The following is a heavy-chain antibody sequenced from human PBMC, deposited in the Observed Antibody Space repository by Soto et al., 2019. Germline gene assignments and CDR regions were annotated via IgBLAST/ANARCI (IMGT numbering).Heavy chain of an antibody. CDR2: ISGSGGST. J-gene: IGHJ4*02. Sequence: GGSLRLSCAASGFTFSSYAMSWVRQAPGKGLEWVSAISGSGGSTYYADSVKGRFTISRDNSKNTLYLQMNSLRAEDTAVYYCAKKKGDMVRGVIMSFDYWGQGTLVTVSS. CDR1: GFTFSSYA. D-gene: IGHD3-10*01. CDR3: AKKKGDMVRGVIMSFDY. V-gene: IGHV3-23*01.